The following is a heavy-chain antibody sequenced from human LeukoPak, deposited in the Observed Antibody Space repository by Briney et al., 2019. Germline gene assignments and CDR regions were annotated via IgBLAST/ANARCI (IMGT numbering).Heavy chain of an antibody. CDR2: ISYSGST. V-gene: IGHV4-59*01. Sequence: SETLSLTCTVSGGSISPYYWSWLRQPPGKGLEWIGYISYSGSTKNNPSLKSRLTISVDTSKNQFSLKLTSVTAADTAVYYCAKEGAESFPDAFDIWGQGAMITVSS. CDR3: AKEGAESFPDAFDI. CDR1: GGSISPYY. J-gene: IGHJ3*02. D-gene: IGHD3-10*01.